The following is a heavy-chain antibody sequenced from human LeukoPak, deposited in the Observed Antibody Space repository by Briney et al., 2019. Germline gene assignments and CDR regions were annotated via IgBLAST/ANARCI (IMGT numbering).Heavy chain of an antibody. J-gene: IGHJ4*02. V-gene: IGHV3-23*01. CDR1: GFTFSSYA. Sequence: GGSLRLSCAASGFTFSSYAMSWVRQAPGKGLEWVSAISGSGGSTHYADSVKGRITISRDNSKNTLNLQMDSLRGEDTAVYYCAKDKLSGYSYGYSLDHWGQGTLVTVSS. CDR2: ISGSGGST. D-gene: IGHD5-18*01. CDR3: AKDKLSGYSYGYSLDH.